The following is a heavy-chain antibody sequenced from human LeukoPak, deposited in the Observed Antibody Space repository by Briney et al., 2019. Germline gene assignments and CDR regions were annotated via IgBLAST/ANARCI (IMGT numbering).Heavy chain of an antibody. CDR1: GFTFSSYA. CDR2: ISYDGNNK. Sequence: PGRSLRLSCAASGFTFSSYAMHWVRQAPGKGLEWVAVISYDGNNKYYADSVKGRFTISRDNSKNTLYLQMNSLRTEDTAVYYCVYSGDYEKGYWGQGTLVTVSS. J-gene: IGHJ4*02. V-gene: IGHV3-30*04. D-gene: IGHD4-17*01. CDR3: VYSGDYEKGY.